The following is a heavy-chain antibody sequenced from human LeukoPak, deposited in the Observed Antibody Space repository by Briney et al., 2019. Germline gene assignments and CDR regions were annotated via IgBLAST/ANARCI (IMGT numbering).Heavy chain of an antibody. CDR3: ARSEGHYFDY. CDR1: GGSISSGSYY. Sequence: SETLSLTCTVSGGSISSGSYYWSWIRQPAGKGLEWIGRIYTSGSTNYNPSLKSRVTISVDTSKNQFSLKLSSVTAADTAVYCCARSEGHYFDYWGQGTLVTVSS. CDR2: IYTSGST. J-gene: IGHJ4*02. V-gene: IGHV4-61*02.